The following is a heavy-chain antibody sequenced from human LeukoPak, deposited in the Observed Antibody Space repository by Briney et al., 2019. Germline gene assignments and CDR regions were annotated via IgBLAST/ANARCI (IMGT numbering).Heavy chain of an antibody. CDR3: AVYSSSPKDAFDI. J-gene: IGHJ3*02. Sequence: GASVKVSCKASGYTFTGYYMHWVRQAPGQGLEWMGWINPNSGGTNYAQKFQGRVTMTRDTSISTAYMDLSSLSSDDTAVYYCAVYSSSPKDAFDIWGQGTMVTVSS. V-gene: IGHV1-2*02. CDR1: GYTFTGYY. CDR2: INPNSGGT. D-gene: IGHD6-6*01.